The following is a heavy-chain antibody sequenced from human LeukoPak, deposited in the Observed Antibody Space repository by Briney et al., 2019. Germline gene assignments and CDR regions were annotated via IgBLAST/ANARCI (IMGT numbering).Heavy chain of an antibody. D-gene: IGHD3-3*01. CDR1: GYTLTELS. CDR2: FDPEDGET. CDR3: VKDGAIFGVPITRGGMDV. V-gene: IGHV1-24*01. J-gene: IGHJ6*02. Sequence: GASVKVSCKVSGYTLTELSIHWVRQAPGKGLEWMGSFDPEDGETIYAQKFQGRVTMTEDTSTDTAYMELSSLRAEDTALYYCVKDGAIFGVPITRGGMDVWGQGTTVTVSS.